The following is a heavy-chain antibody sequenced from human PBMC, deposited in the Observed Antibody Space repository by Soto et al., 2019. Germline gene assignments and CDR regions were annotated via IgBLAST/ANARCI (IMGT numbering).Heavy chain of an antibody. CDR2: ISAYNGNT. Sequence: ASVKVSCKASGYTFTSYGISWVRQAPGQGLEWMGWISAYNGNTNYAQKLQGRVTMTTDTSTSTAYMELSGLRSEDTAVYYCARDKLGDYYDSSGPDAFDIWGQGTMVTVS. CDR1: GYTFTSYG. CDR3: ARDKLGDYYDSSGPDAFDI. D-gene: IGHD3-22*01. V-gene: IGHV1-18*04. J-gene: IGHJ3*02.